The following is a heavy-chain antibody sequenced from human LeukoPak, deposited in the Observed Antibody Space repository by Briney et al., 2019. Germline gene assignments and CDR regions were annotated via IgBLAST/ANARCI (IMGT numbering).Heavy chain of an antibody. CDR2: ISSSGSTI. CDR3: ARHVFDLWSGYRWFDP. J-gene: IGHJ5*02. Sequence: PGGSLRLSCAASGFTFSDYYMSWVRQAPGKGLEWVSYISSSGSTIYYADSVKGRFTISRDNAKNSLYLQMNILRAEDTAIYYCARHVFDLWSGYRWFDPWGQGTLVTVSS. D-gene: IGHD3-3*01. CDR1: GFTFSDYY. V-gene: IGHV3-11*04.